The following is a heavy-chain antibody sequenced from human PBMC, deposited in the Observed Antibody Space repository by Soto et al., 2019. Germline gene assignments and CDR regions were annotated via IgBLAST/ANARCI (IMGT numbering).Heavy chain of an antibody. Sequence: EVQLLESGGGLVQPGGSLRLSCAASGFTFSSYAMSWVRQAPGKGLEWVSAISGSGGSTYYADSVKGRFTISRDNSKNTLYLQMNSLRAEDTAVYYCAKDLFPITMIVVVIPHYYGMDVWGQGTTVTVSS. D-gene: IGHD3-22*01. CDR2: ISGSGGST. J-gene: IGHJ6*02. CDR1: GFTFSSYA. CDR3: AKDLFPITMIVVVIPHYYGMDV. V-gene: IGHV3-23*01.